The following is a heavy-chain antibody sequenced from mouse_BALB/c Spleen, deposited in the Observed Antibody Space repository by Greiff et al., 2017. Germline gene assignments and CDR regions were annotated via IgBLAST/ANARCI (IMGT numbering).Heavy chain of an antibody. D-gene: IGHD2-1*01. Sequence: VMLVESGAELARPGASVKLSCKASGYTFTDYYINWVKQRTGQGLEWIGEIYPGSGNTYYNEKFKGKATLTADKSSSTAYMQLSSLTSEDSAVYFCAREDYGNYAFAYWGQGTLVTVSA. CDR1: GYTFTDYY. J-gene: IGHJ3*01. CDR3: AREDYGNYAFAY. CDR2: IYPGSGNT. V-gene: IGHV1-77*01.